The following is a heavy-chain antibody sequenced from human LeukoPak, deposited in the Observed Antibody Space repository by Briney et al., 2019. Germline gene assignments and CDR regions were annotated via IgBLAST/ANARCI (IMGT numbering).Heavy chain of an antibody. CDR1: GFTVSSNY. CDR3: ARPTTVTTISADAFDI. D-gene: IGHD4-17*01. V-gene: IGHV3-53*01. J-gene: IGHJ3*02. CDR2: IYSGGST. Sequence: GGSLRLSCAASGFTVSSNYMSWVRQAPGKGLEWVSVIYSGGSTYYADSVKGRFTISRDNSKNTLYLQMNSLRAEDTAVYYCARPTTVTTISADAFDIWGQGTMVTVSS.